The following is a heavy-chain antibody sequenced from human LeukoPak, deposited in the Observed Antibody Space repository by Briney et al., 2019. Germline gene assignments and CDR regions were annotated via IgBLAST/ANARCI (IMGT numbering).Heavy chain of an antibody. CDR2: IYYSGST. V-gene: IGHV4-31*03. J-gene: IGHJ4*02. CDR1: GGSISSGGYY. D-gene: IGHD3-22*01. CDR3: ARGTKKSMIVRYYFDY. Sequence: SETLSLTCTVSGGSISSGGYYWSWIRQHPGKGLEWIEYIYYSGSTYYNPSLKSRVTISVNTSKNQFSLKLSSVTAADTAVYYCARGTKKSMIVRYYFDYWGQGTLVTVSS.